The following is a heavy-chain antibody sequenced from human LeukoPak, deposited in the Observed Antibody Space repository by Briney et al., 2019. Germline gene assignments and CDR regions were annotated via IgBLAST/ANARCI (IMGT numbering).Heavy chain of an antibody. CDR1: GGSFSGYY. Sequence: SETLSLTCAVYGGSFSGYYWSWIRQPPGKGLEWIGEINHSGSTNYNPSLKSRVTISVDTSKNQFSLNLNSVTAADTAVYYCASSPVLLLEHHIQNWFDPWGQGTLVTVSS. CDR2: INHSGST. D-gene: IGHD2/OR15-2a*01. V-gene: IGHV4-34*01. J-gene: IGHJ5*02. CDR3: ASSPVLLLEHHIQNWFDP.